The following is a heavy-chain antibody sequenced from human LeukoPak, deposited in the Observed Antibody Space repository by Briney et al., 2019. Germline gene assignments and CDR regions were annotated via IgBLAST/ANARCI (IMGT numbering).Heavy chain of an antibody. CDR3: AKGAYYYDTSGKID. Sequence: PGGSLRLSCAASGFTFSSYAMSWVRQAPGKGLEWVSAISGSGGSIYYADSVKGRFTISRDNSKNTLYLQMNSLRAEDTAVYYCAKGAYYYDTSGKIDWGQGTLVTVSS. V-gene: IGHV3-23*01. D-gene: IGHD3-22*01. CDR2: ISGSGGSI. J-gene: IGHJ4*02. CDR1: GFTFSSYA.